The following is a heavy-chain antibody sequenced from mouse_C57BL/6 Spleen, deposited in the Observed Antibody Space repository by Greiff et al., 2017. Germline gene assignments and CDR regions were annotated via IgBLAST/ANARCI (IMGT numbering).Heavy chain of an antibody. Sequence: DVQLVESGGGLVQPKGSLKLSCAASGFTFNTYAMHWVRQAPGKGLEWVARIRSKSSNYATYYADSVKDRFTISRDDSQSMLYLQMNNLKTEDTAMYYCVREGYDGYYLYYFDDWGQGTTLTVSS. J-gene: IGHJ2*01. D-gene: IGHD2-3*01. CDR2: IRSKSSNYAT. CDR3: VREGYDGYYLYYFDD. V-gene: IGHV10-3*01. CDR1: GFTFNTYA.